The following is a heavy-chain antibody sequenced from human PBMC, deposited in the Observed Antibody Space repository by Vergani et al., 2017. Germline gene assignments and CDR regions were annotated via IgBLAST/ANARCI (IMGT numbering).Heavy chain of an antibody. CDR1: GFTFSSYW. CDR2: ISGSGGST. J-gene: IGHJ4*02. V-gene: IGHV3-23*04. CDR3: AKRGNYYDSSGYPYYFDY. D-gene: IGHD3-22*01. Sequence: EVQLVESGGGLVQPGGSLRLSCAASGFTFSSYWMSWVRQAPGKGLEWVSAISGSGGSTYYADSVKGRFTISRDNSKNTLYLQMNSLRAEDTAVYYCAKRGNYYDSSGYPYYFDYWGQGTLVTVSS.